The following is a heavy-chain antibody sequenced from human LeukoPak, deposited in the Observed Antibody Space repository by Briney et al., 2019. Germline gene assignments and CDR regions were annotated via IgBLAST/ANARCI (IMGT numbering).Heavy chain of an antibody. J-gene: IGHJ4*02. V-gene: IGHV3-30*01. Sequence: GRSLRLSCAASGFTFSSYTMHWVRQAPGTGLEWVAVISYDGNNKCYADSVKGRFTISRDNSKNTLYLQMNSLRGEDTAVYYCARNPYYGDYVWGQGTRVTVSS. CDR2: ISYDGNNK. D-gene: IGHD4-17*01. CDR1: GFTFSSYT. CDR3: ARNPYYGDYV.